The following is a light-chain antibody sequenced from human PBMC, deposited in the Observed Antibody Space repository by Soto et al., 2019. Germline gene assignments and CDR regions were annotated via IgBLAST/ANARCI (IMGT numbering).Light chain of an antibody. V-gene: IGKV3-20*01. CDR1: QSVSNNY. J-gene: IGKJ1*01. CDR3: QQYSSSPRT. Sequence: EIVLTQSPGTLSLSPGDTAALSCRASQSVSNNYLAWYQQKPGQAPSLLIYGASSRATGIPDRFSGIASDTDYTLTISRLEPEDYAVYYCQQYSSSPRTFGQGTNVEIK. CDR2: GAS.